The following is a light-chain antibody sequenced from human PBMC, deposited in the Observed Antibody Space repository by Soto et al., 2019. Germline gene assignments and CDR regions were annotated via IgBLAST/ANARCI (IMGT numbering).Light chain of an antibody. J-gene: IGLJ2*01. CDR2: EVS. CDR3: SSYTSSTTQVV. V-gene: IGLV2-14*01. Sequence: QSALTQPASVSGSPGQSITISCTGTSRDVGGYNFVSWYQQHPGKAPKLMIYEVSKRPSGVSNRFSGSKSGNTATLTISGLQAEDEADSYCSSYTSSTTQVVFGGGTQLTVL. CDR1: SRDVGGYNF.